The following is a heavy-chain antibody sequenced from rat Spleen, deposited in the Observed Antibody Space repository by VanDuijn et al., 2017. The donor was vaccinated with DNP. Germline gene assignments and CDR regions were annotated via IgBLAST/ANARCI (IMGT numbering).Heavy chain of an antibody. CDR2: ISSGGNA. Sequence: QVQLKESGPGLVQPSQTLSLTCTVSGFSLTNYGVSWVRQPPGKGLQWVAAISSGGNAKYTSALKSRLSISRDTSKSQVFLKMNSLQTEDTAIYYCTRLPDYWGQGVMVTVSS. CDR1: GFSLTNYG. V-gene: IGHV2S12*01. J-gene: IGHJ2*01. D-gene: IGHD1-4*01. CDR3: TRLPDY.